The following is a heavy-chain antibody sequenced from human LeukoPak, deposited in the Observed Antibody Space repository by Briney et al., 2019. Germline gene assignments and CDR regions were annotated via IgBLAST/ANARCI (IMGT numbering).Heavy chain of an antibody. Sequence: ASVKVSCKTSGYTFTNYYIHRVRQAPGQGLEWMGWVDPNNGATNYARKLQGRVTMTRDTSVSTVYMELSRLTSDDTAVYYCTRALRHTSSSGWFDPWGQGSLVTVSS. D-gene: IGHD6-6*01. CDR2: VDPNNGAT. V-gene: IGHV1-2*02. J-gene: IGHJ5*02. CDR1: GYTFTNYY. CDR3: TRALRHTSSSGWFDP.